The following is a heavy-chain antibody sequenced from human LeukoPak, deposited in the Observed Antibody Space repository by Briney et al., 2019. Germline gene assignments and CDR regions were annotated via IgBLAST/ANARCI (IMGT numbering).Heavy chain of an antibody. Sequence: GGSLRLSCAASGFTLSNHWMIWVRQAPGKGLECVANIKQDGIEKYYLDSVKGRFTISRDNAKKSLYLQMDSLRAEDTAVYYCATHGYSELRYFDWSTNEWGQGTLVTVSS. CDR3: ATHGYSELRYFDWSTNE. V-gene: IGHV3-7*01. CDR1: GFTLSNHW. J-gene: IGHJ4*02. CDR2: IKQDGIEK. D-gene: IGHD3-9*01.